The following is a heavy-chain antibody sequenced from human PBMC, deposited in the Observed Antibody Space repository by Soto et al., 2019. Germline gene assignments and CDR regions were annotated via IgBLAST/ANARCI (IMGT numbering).Heavy chain of an antibody. CDR2: IIPIFGTA. J-gene: IGHJ4*02. V-gene: IGHV1-69*13. CDR1: GGTFSSYA. D-gene: IGHD3-22*01. Sequence: SVKVSCKASGGTFSSYAISWVRQAPGQGLEWMGGIIPIFGTANYAQEFQGRVTITADESTSTAYMELSSLRSEDTAVYYCAKEADISGYYPDYWGQGTQVTVSS. CDR3: AKEADISGYYPDY.